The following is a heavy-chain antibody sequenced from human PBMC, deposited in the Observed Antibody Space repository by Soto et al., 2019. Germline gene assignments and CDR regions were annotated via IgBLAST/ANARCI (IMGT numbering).Heavy chain of an antibody. CDR2: ISSSGSTI. V-gene: IGHV3-11*01. J-gene: IGHJ3*02. D-gene: IGHD6-13*01. Sequence: QVQLLESGGGLVKPGGSLRLSCAASGFTFSDYYMRWIRQSPGQGLEWVSYISSSGSTIYYADSVKGRFTISRDNAKNSLYLQMNSLSAEDTAVYYCARDFIAAAGPYDAFDIWGQGTMVTVSS. CDR3: ARDFIAAAGPYDAFDI. CDR1: GFTFSDYY.